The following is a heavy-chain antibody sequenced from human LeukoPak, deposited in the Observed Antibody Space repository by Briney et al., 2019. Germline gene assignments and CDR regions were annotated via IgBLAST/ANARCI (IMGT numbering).Heavy chain of an antibody. J-gene: IGHJ5*02. CDR1: GYTFTSYD. V-gene: IGHV1-8*01. CDR2: MNPNSGNT. CDR3: ATITLLGGYSSKVTGTTSRWFDP. D-gene: IGHD1-20*01. Sequence: GASVKVSCKASGYTFTSYDINWVRQATGQGLEWMGWMNPNSGNTGYAQKFQGRVTMTRNTSISTAYMELSSLRSEDTAVYYCATITLLGGYSSKVTGTTSRWFDPWGQGTLVTVSS.